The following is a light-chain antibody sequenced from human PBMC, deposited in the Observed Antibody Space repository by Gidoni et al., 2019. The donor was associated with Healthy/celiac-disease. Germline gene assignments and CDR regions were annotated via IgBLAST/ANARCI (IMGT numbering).Light chain of an antibody. CDR2: WAS. CDR1: QSVLYSSNNKNY. Sequence: ERATINCKSSQSVLYSSNNKNYLAWYQQKPGQPPKLLIYWASTRKSGVPDRFSGSGSGADFTLTISSLQAEDVAVYYCQQYDSTPPTFGQGTKVEVK. V-gene: IGKV4-1*01. CDR3: QQYDSTPPT. J-gene: IGKJ1*01.